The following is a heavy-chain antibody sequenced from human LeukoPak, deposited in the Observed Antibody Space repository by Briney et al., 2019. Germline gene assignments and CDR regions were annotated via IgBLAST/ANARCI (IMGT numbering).Heavy chain of an antibody. CDR2: ISAYNSNT. Sequence: ASVKVSCKASGYTFTSYGISWVRQAPGQGLEWMGWISAYNSNTNYAQKLQGRVTMSTDTSTSTAYMELRSLRSDDTAVYYCARVRDYYDSSGLFDYWGQGTLVTVSS. D-gene: IGHD3-22*01. V-gene: IGHV1-18*01. J-gene: IGHJ4*02. CDR3: ARVRDYYDSSGLFDY. CDR1: GYTFTSYG.